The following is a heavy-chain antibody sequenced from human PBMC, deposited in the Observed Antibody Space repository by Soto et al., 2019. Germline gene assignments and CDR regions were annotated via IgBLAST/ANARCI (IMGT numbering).Heavy chain of an antibody. Sequence: GASVKVSCKASGGTFSSYAISWVRQAPGQGLEWMGGIIPIFGTANYAQKFQGRVTITADESTSTAYMELSSLRSEDTAVYYCARDPYTAMGEYYFDYWGQGTLVTVSS. D-gene: IGHD5-18*01. CDR3: ARDPYTAMGEYYFDY. CDR2: IIPIFGTA. CDR1: GGTFSSYA. V-gene: IGHV1-69*13. J-gene: IGHJ4*02.